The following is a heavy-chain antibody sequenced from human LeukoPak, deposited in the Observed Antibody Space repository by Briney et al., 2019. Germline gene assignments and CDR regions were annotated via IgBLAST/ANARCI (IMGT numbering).Heavy chain of an antibody. CDR1: GFLFGSHA. J-gene: IGHJ4*02. CDR3: ARDPGGYFDY. CDR2: ISGSGGST. D-gene: IGHD3-10*01. Sequence: GGSLRLSCAASGFLFGSHAMNWVRQAPGKGLEWVSGISGSGGSTYYADSVKGRFNISRGNSKNTLFLQMNSLRPEDTAVYFCARDPGGYFDYWGQGTLVTVSS. V-gene: IGHV3-23*01.